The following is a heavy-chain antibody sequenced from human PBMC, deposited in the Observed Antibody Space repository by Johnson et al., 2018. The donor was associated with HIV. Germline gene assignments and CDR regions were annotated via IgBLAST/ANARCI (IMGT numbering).Heavy chain of an antibody. CDR1: GFTFSTYA. J-gene: IGHJ3*02. CDR3: ARVSQQQGGVYDAFDI. CDR2: ISYDGSDK. D-gene: IGHD6-13*01. Sequence: QVQLVESGGGVVQPGRSLRLSCAASGFTFSTYAMYWVRQAPGKGLEWVALISYDGSDKYYADSLKARFTISRDNSKNTLYLQMNSLRAEDTAVYYCARVSQQQGGVYDAFDIWGQGTMVTVSS. V-gene: IGHV3-30*04.